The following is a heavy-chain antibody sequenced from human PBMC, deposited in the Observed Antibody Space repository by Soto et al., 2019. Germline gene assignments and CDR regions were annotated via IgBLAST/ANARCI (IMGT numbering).Heavy chain of an antibody. Sequence: GGSLRLSCAASGFTFSSYAMSWVRQAPGKGLEWVSAISGSGGSTYYADSVKGRFTISRDNSKNTLYLQMNSLRAEDTAVYYCAKDLRRYFDWLLPEYFDYWGQGTLVTVSS. V-gene: IGHV3-23*01. J-gene: IGHJ4*02. CDR1: GFTFSSYA. CDR3: AKDLRRYFDWLLPEYFDY. CDR2: ISGSGGST. D-gene: IGHD3-9*01.